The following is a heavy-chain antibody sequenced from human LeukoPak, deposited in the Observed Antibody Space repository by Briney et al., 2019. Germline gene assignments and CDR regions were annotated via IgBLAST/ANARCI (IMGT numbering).Heavy chain of an antibody. CDR2: INWNGGST. CDR1: GFTFDDYG. V-gene: IGHV3-20*01. Sequence: GGSQRLSCAASGFTFDDYGMTWVRHAPGKGLEWVSGINWNGGSTGYADSVKGRFTISRDNAKNSLYLQMNSLRAEDTALYHCAKNSGAGYYFYMDVWGKGTTVAISS. D-gene: IGHD3-10*01. J-gene: IGHJ6*03. CDR3: AKNSGAGYYFYMDV.